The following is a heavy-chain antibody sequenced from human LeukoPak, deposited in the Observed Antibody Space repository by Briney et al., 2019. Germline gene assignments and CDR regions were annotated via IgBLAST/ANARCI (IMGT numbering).Heavy chain of an antibody. V-gene: IGHV4-34*01. J-gene: IGHJ3*02. CDR2: INHSGST. D-gene: IGHD3-3*01. Sequence: PSETLSLTCAVYGGSFSGYYWSWIRQPPGKGLEWIGEINHSGSTNYNPSLKSRVTISVDTSKNQFSLKLSSVTAADTAVYYRGRGGTYYDFWSGYLSTYAFDIWGQGTMVTVSS. CDR3: GRGGTYYDFWSGYLSTYAFDI. CDR1: GGSFSGYY.